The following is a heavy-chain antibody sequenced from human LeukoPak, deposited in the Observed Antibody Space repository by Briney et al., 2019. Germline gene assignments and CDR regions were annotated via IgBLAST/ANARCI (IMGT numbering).Heavy chain of an antibody. CDR2: ISSSSSTI. CDR3: ARDRRYYDSSGRYFDY. J-gene: IGHJ4*02. Sequence: GGSLRLSCAASGFTFSSYSMNWVRQAPGKGLEWVSYISSSSSTIYYADSVKGRFTISRDNAKNSLYLQMNSLRAEDTAVYYCARDRRYYDSSGRYFDYWGQGTLVTVSS. CDR1: GFTFSSYS. V-gene: IGHV3-48*01. D-gene: IGHD3-22*01.